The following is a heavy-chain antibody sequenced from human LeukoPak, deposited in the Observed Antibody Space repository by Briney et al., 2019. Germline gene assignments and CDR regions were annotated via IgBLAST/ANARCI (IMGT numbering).Heavy chain of an antibody. V-gene: IGHV4-31*03. Sequence: PSQTLSLTCTVSGGSISSGGYYWSRIRQHPGKGLEWIGYIYYSGSTYYNPSLKSRVTISVDTSKNQFSLKLSSVTAADTAVYYCAREGLILTGYYPLPDYYYGMDVWGQGTTVTVSS. J-gene: IGHJ6*02. CDR3: AREGLILTGYYPLPDYYYGMDV. CDR1: GGSISSGGYY. CDR2: IYYSGST. D-gene: IGHD3-9*01.